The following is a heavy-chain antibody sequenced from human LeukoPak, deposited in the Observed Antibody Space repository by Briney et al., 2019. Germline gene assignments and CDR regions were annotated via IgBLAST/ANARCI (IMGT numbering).Heavy chain of an antibody. V-gene: IGHV4-39*01. D-gene: IGHD3-10*01. J-gene: IGHJ5*02. Sequence: SETLSLTCTVSGTSLSSTPYYWGWIRQPPGKGLEWIATIYYSVSSESTSYNPSLKSRVTMSVDTSKNQLSLKLISVTAADTAVYYCARHTRVGFGDRWGQGTLVTVSS. CDR1: GTSLSSTPYY. CDR3: ARHTRVGFGDR. CDR2: IYYSVSSEST.